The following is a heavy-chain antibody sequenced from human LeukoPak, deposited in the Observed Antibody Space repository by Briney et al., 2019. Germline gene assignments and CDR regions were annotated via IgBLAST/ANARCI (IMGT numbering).Heavy chain of an antibody. D-gene: IGHD2-8*01. J-gene: IGHJ6*02. CDR3: ARVATLPAPGHCSTNGCPRADV. V-gene: IGHV3-30-3*01. Sequence: HPGGSLRLSCAASGFTGFTFDIYAMHWVRQAPGKGLEWVAVISNDGDAKYYADSVKGRFTISRDNSKNTLSLQMSSLRHEDTATYYCARVATLPAPGHCSTNGCPRADVWGQGTTVIVSS. CDR2: ISNDGDAK. CDR1: GFTGFTFDIYA.